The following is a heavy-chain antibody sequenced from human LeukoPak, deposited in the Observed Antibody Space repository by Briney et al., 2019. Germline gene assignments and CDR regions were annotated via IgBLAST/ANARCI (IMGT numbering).Heavy chain of an antibody. CDR3: ARDRHCSGGSCYSPRIGNWFDP. V-gene: IGHV3-48*03. D-gene: IGHD2-15*01. CDR1: GFTFSSYE. Sequence: GGSLRLSCAASGFTFSSYEMNWVRQAPGKGLEWVSYISSSGSTIYYADSVKGRFTISRDNAKNLLYLQMNSLRVEDTALYYCARDRHCSGGSCYSPRIGNWFDPWGQGTLVTVSS. CDR2: ISSSGSTI. J-gene: IGHJ5*02.